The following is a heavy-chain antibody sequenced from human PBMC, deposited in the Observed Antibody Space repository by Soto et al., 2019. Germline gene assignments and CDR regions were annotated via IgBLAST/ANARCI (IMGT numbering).Heavy chain of an antibody. CDR2: IIPILCIA. CDR3: ARVGWDIVVVPAALGLDYYYYMDV. D-gene: IGHD2-2*01. J-gene: IGHJ6*03. Sequence: ASVKVSCKASGGTFSSYTISWVRRAPGQGLEWMGRIIPILCIANYAQKFQGRVTITADKSTSTAYMELSSLRSEDTAVYYCARVGWDIVVVPAALGLDYYYYMDVWGKATTVTVSS. CDR1: GGTFSSYT. V-gene: IGHV1-69*02.